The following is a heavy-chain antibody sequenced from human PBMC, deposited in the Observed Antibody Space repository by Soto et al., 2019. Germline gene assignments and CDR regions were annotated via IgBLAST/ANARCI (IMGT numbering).Heavy chain of an antibody. D-gene: IGHD3-16*01. Sequence: QVQLAQSRAEVKKPGASVMVSCKASGYTFTNFGISWVRQVPGQGLEWMAGMSAYNGNTNYAQNFQGRVTMTTAASTSTAHMERSSLRSADTALYSWARGGTPIDYWGQGTLVTFSS. CDR3: ARGGTPIDY. CDR2: MSAYNGNT. V-gene: IGHV1-18*01. J-gene: IGHJ4*02. CDR1: GYTFTNFG.